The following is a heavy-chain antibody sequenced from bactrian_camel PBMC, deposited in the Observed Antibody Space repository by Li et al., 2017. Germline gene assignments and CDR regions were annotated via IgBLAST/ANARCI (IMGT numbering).Heavy chain of an antibody. CDR3: AAAGTRASVMGPSTRTCPADFGY. V-gene: IGHV3-2*01. D-gene: IGHD3*01. CDR2: ISSDGSKT. J-gene: IGHJ6*01. CDR1: GFTFSNHY. Sequence: QLVESGGGLVQPGGSLRLSCAASGFTFSNHYMSWVRQAPDKGLEWVSSISSDGSKTYYADSVKGRFAISQDNAVNTMYLQMNNLKATDTGVYYCAAAGTRASVMGPSTRTCPADFGYWCQGTQVTVS.